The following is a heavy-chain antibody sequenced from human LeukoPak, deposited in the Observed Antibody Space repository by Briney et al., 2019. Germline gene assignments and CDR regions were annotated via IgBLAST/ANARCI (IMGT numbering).Heavy chain of an antibody. V-gene: IGHV3-21*04. D-gene: IGHD6-13*01. Sequence: GGSLRLSCAASGFTFSSYSMNWVRQAPGKGLEWVSSISSSSSYIYYADSVKGRFTISRDNAKNSLYLQMNSLRAEDTAVYYCAKDKVWSSSYLFDYWGQGTLVTVSS. CDR2: ISSSSSYI. CDR1: GFTFSSYS. CDR3: AKDKVWSSSYLFDY. J-gene: IGHJ4*02.